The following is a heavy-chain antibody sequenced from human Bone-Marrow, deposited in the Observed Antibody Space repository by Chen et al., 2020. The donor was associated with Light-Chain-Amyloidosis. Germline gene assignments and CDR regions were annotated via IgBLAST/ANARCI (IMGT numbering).Heavy chain of an antibody. CDR3: ARQRREQFDWWHGGSYFDY. J-gene: IGHJ4*02. CDR1: GGSISSSSYY. D-gene: IGHD3-9*01. Sequence: QLQLQESGPGLVKPSETLSLTCTVSGGSISSSSYYWGWIRQPPGKGLEWIVSIYYSGSTYYNPSLKSRVTISVDTSKNQFSLKLSSVTAADTAVYYCARQRREQFDWWHGGSYFDYWGQGTLVTVSS. CDR2: IYYSGST. V-gene: IGHV4-39*01.